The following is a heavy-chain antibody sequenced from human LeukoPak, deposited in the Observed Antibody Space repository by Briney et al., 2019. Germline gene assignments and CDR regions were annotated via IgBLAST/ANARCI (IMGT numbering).Heavy chain of an antibody. J-gene: IGHJ4*02. CDR3: ARAAFFGGMVRGVILRLDY. CDR2: IYTSGST. D-gene: IGHD3-10*01. CDR1: GGSISSYY. V-gene: IGHV4-4*07. Sequence: SETLSLTCTVSGGSISSYYWSWIRQPAGKGLEWIGRIYTSGSTNYNPSLKSRVTISVDTSKNQFSLKLSSVTAADTAVYYCARAAFFGGMVRGVILRLDYWGQGTLVTVSS.